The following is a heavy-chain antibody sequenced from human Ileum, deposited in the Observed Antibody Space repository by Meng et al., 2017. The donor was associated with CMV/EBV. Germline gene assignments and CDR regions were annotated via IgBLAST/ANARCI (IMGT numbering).Heavy chain of an antibody. CDR2: INPDGGRT. CDR3: AGEMVTAFDY. D-gene: IGHD5-18*01. V-gene: IGHV1-46*01. Sequence: QVQRVKSGAEVKKPGASVKLFCKTSGYSLTSYYMHWVRQAPGQGLEWMGIINPDGGRTNYAQKFQGRVTMTRDTSTSTVYMELSSLRSEDTAVYYCAGEMVTAFDYWGQGTLVTVSS. CDR1: GYSLTSYY. J-gene: IGHJ4*02.